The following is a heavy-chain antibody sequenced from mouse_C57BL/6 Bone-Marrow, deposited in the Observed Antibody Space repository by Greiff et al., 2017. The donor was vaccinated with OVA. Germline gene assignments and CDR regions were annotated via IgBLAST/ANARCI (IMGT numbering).Heavy chain of an antibody. D-gene: IGHD1-1*01. V-gene: IGHV1-66*01. CDR2: IYPGSGNT. Sequence: QVQLKESGPELVKPGASVKISCKASGYSFTSYYIHWVKQRPGQGLEWIGWIYPGSGNTKYNEKFKGKATLTADTSSSTAYMQLSSLTSEDSAVYYCASLLLRCYYAMDYWGQGTSVTVSS. CDR3: ASLLLRCYYAMDY. J-gene: IGHJ4*01. CDR1: GYSFTSYY.